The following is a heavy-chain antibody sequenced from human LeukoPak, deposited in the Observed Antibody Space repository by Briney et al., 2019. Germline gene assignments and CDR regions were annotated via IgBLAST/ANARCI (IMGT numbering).Heavy chain of an antibody. CDR1: RYTFPNYF. CDR3: ARDLDY. J-gene: IGHJ4*02. Sequence: GAAVTVSCKASRYTFPNYFMHWVQQAPGIGLAWMGSINPSDGSTTYAQRLQGRITITRHTSTSTVSMQPSSLRSDDTAIYYSARDLDYWGQGTLVSIPS. V-gene: IGHV1-46*01. CDR2: INPSDGST.